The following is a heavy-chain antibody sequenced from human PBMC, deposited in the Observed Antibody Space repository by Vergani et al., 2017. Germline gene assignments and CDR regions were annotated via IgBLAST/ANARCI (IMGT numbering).Heavy chain of an antibody. CDR1: GYTFSNYY. J-gene: IGHJ4*02. CDR3: ARGDYGILTGYRY. CDR2: INPSGGHT. D-gene: IGHD3-9*01. Sequence: QVQVVQSGAEVKKSGASVKVSCKTSGYTFSNYYMHWVRLAPGQGLEWMGIINPSGGHTNYAQKFQGRVTMTRDTSTSTVYMELSSLRSGDTAIYYCARGDYGILTGYRYWGQGTLVTVSA. V-gene: IGHV1-46*03.